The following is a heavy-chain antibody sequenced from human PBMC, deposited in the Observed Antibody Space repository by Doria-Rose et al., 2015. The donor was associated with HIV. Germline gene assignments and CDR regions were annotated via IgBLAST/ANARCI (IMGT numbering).Heavy chain of an antibody. CDR3: AKDAYTRLFYGDPDY. J-gene: IGHJ4*02. CDR1: QFSFNNYG. D-gene: IGHD4-17*01. CDR2: IRYDGSDK. Sequence: GSLRLSCQASQFSFNNYGMHWVRQALGQGLEWVAFIRYDGSDKYYAGSVKGRFTISRDNSKNTLYLQMNSLRTEDTAIYYCAKDAYTRLFYGDPDYWGQGTLVTVSS. V-gene: IGHV3-30*02.